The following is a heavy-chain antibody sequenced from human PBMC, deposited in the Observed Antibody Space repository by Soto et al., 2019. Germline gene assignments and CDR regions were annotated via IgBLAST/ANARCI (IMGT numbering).Heavy chain of an antibody. CDR3: ARASPLYGSGSYSHNWFDP. CDR2: IIPIFGTA. V-gene: IGHV1-69*01. Sequence: QVQLVQSGAEVKKPGSSVKVSCKASGGTFSSYAISGVRQAPGQGLEWMGGIIPIFGTANYAQKFKGRVTITADESTSTAYIELRSLRSEDTSVYYCARASPLYGSGSYSHNWFDPWGQGTLVTVSS. D-gene: IGHD3-10*01. CDR1: GGTFSSYA. J-gene: IGHJ5*02.